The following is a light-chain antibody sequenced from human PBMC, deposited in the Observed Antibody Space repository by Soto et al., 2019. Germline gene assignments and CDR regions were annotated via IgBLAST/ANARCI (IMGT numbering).Light chain of an antibody. J-gene: IGKJ4*01. Sequence: DIQMTQSPSSLSASVGDRVTITCQASQDISNYLNWYQQKPWKAPKLLIYDASNLETGVPSRFSGSGSGTDFTFTISSLQPEDIATYYCQQYDNLPLPFGGGTKVDIK. CDR2: DAS. CDR1: QDISNY. CDR3: QQYDNLPLP. V-gene: IGKV1-33*01.